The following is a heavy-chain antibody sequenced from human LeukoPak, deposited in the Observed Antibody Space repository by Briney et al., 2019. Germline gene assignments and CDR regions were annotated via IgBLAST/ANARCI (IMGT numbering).Heavy chain of an antibody. CDR2: IYHSGST. CDR1: GGSISSGGYS. J-gene: IGHJ5*02. CDR3: ARTIMIFVKQPNWFDP. D-gene: IGHD3/OR15-3a*01. Sequence: KASETLSLTCAVSGGSISSGGYSWSWIRQPPGKGLEWIGYIYHSGSTYYNPSLKSRVTISVDRSKNQFSLKLSSVTAADTAVYYCARTIMIFVKQPNWFDPWGQGTLVTVSS. V-gene: IGHV4-30-2*01.